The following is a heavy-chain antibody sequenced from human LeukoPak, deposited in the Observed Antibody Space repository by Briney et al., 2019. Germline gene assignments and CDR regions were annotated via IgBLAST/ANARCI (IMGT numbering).Heavy chain of an antibody. CDR1: GYSISSGYY. CDR2: IYHSGST. CDR3: ARVQESVAGHFDY. Sequence: SETLSLTCAVSGYSISSGYYWGWIRQPPGKGLEWIGSIYHSGSTYYNPSLKSRVTISVDTSKNQFSLKLSSVTAAGTAVYYCARVQESVAGHFDYWGQGTLVTVSS. J-gene: IGHJ4*02. D-gene: IGHD6-19*01. V-gene: IGHV4-38-2*01.